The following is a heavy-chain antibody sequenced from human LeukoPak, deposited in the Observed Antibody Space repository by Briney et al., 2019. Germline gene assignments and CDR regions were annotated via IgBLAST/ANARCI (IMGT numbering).Heavy chain of an antibody. CDR1: GYTFTGYY. D-gene: IGHD3-22*01. Sequence: ASVKVSCKASGYTFTGYYMHWVRQAPGQGLEWMGRINPNSGGTNYAQKFQGRVTITRDTSISTAYMELSRLRSDDTAVYYCARGSPTYYYDSSGYYYDWFDPWGQGTLVTVSS. V-gene: IGHV1-2*06. CDR2: INPNSGGT. J-gene: IGHJ5*02. CDR3: ARGSPTYYYDSSGYYYDWFDP.